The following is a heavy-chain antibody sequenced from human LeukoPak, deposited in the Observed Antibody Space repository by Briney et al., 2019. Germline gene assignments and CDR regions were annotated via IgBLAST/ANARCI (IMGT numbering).Heavy chain of an antibody. CDR2: IRSKANSYAT. J-gene: IGHJ4*02. V-gene: IGHV3-73*01. D-gene: IGHD6-13*01. CDR1: GFTFSGSA. Sequence: GGSLRLSCTTSGFTFSGSARHWVRQVPGKGLEWVGRIRSKANSYATAYAASVKGRFTISRDDSKNTAYLQMNSLKTEDTAVYYCAGASSSWYLGYWGQGTRDTVSS. CDR3: AGASSSWYLGY.